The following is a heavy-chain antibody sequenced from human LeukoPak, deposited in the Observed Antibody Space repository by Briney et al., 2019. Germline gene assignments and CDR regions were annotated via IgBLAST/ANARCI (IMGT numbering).Heavy chain of an antibody. J-gene: IGHJ4*02. CDR1: GSTFSNYW. CDR2: IKQDGSEK. CDR3: ARGTYYFEN. V-gene: IGHV3-7*02. D-gene: IGHD1/OR15-1a*01. Sequence: GGSLRLSCAASGSTFSNYWMIWVRQAPGKGLEWVGNIKQDGSEKRYADSVRGRFSISRDNAQTSLYLQMNSLRAEDTAVYYCARGTYYFENWGQGTLVTVSS.